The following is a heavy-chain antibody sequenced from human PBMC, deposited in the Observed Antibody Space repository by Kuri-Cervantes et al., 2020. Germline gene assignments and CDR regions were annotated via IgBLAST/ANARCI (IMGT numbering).Heavy chain of an antibody. V-gene: IGHV3-30*18. D-gene: IGHD2-2*01. J-gene: IGHJ4*02. CDR2: ISYDGSEK. CDR3: AKSYVPAGNNLGYFDY. CDR1: GFIFSDYG. Sequence: GESLKISCAASGFIFSDYGMHWVRQAPGKGLEWVAVISYDGSEKYYADSVKGRFTISRDNSKNTPSLQMNSLRAEDTAMYYCAKSYVPAGNNLGYFDYWGQGTLVTVSS.